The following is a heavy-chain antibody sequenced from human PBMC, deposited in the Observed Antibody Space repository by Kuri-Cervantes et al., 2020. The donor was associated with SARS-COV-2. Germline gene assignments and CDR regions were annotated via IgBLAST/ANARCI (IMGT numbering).Heavy chain of an antibody. CDR2: IYYSGST. CDR3: ARATIFGVVIANFDY. CDR1: GGSITGGGHY. V-gene: IGHV4-31*01. D-gene: IGHD3-3*01. Sequence: SETLSLTCTVSGGSITGGGHYWSWIRQHPGKGLEWIGYIYYSGSTYYNPSLKSLITISADTSKNQFSLKLSSVTAADTAVYYCARATIFGVVIANFDYWGQGTLVTVSS. J-gene: IGHJ4*02.